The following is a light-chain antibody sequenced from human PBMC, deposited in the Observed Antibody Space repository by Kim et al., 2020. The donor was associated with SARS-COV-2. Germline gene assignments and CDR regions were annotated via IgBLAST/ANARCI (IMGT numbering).Light chain of an antibody. V-gene: IGKV1D-12*01. CDR2: DAS. J-gene: IGKJ3*01. CDR1: QGVRSW. CDR3: QQANGFPFT. Sequence: DIQMTQSPSSVSASVGDRVTITCRASQGVRSWLAWYQQRPGKAPKLLISDASTLQPGVPSRFSGSGSGTDFTLTINSLQPEDFATYYCQQANGFPFTFGPGTKVDIK.